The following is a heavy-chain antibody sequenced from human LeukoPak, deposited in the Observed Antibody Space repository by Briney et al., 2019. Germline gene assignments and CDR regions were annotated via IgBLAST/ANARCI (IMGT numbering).Heavy chain of an antibody. Sequence: GGSLRLSCAASGFTFSSYAMHWVRQAPGKGLEWVAVISYDGSNKYYADSVKGRFTISRDNSKNTLYLQMNSLRAEDTAVYYCARDSRQRRDGYNNFDYWGQGTLVTVSS. CDR3: ARDSRQRRDGYNNFDY. CDR1: GFTFSSYA. J-gene: IGHJ4*02. V-gene: IGHV3-30-3*01. CDR2: ISYDGSNK. D-gene: IGHD5-24*01.